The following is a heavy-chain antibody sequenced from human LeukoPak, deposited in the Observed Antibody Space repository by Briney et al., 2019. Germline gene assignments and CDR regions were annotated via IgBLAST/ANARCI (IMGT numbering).Heavy chain of an antibody. Sequence: GASVKVSCKASGYTFTTYYMHWVRQAPGQGLEWMGIINPSGGSTSYAQKFQGRVTMTRDTSTSTVYMELSSLRSEDTAVYYCARRYYYDSGPYAFDIWGQGTMVTVSS. CDR1: GYTFTTYY. V-gene: IGHV1-46*01. J-gene: IGHJ3*02. CDR3: ARRYYYDSGPYAFDI. CDR2: INPSGGST. D-gene: IGHD3-22*01.